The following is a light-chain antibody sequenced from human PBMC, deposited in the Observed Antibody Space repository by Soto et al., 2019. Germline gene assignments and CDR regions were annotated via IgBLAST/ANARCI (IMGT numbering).Light chain of an antibody. J-gene: IGLJ1*01. CDR2: DVS. Sequence: SVLTQPASVSGSPGQSITISCTVTSSDVGGYNYVSWYQQHPGISPILMIYDVSNRPSGVSNRFSGSKSGNTASLTIFGLQAEDEADYFCRLYIISSTIGVFVNWTKVTVL. CDR3: RLYIISSTIGV. V-gene: IGLV2-14*01. CDR1: SSDVGGYNY.